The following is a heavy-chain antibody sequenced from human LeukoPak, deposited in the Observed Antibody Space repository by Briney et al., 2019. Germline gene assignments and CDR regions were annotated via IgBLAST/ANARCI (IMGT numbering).Heavy chain of an antibody. CDR2: IYHSGST. D-gene: IGHD2-2*01. V-gene: IGHV4-30-2*01. CDR1: GGSISSGGYS. J-gene: IGHJ6*02. Sequence: SETLSLTCAVSGGSISSGGYSWSWIRQPPGKGLEWIGYIYHSGSTYYNPSLKSRVTISVDRSKNQFSLKLSSVTAADTAVYYCARDAPNIVVVPAATSYYYYGMDVWGQGTTVTVSS. CDR3: ARDAPNIVVVPAATSYYYYGMDV.